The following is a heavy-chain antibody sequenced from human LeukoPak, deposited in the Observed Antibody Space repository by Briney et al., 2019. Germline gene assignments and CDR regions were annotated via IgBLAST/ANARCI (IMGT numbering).Heavy chain of an antibody. D-gene: IGHD6-19*01. J-gene: IGHJ4*02. CDR2: VSGNGGST. CDR1: GFTFSSYA. V-gene: IGHV3-23*01. CDR3: AKGHSSGWYLFDY. Sequence: PGGSLRLSCAASGFTFSSYAMSWVRHAPGKGLEWGSVVSGNGGSTYYADSVKGRFTISRDNSKNTLYLQMNSLRAEDTAVYYCAKGHSSGWYLFDYWGQGTLVTVSS.